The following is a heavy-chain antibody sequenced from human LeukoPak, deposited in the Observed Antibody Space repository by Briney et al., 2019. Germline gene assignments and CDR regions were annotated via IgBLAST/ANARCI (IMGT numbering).Heavy chain of an antibody. J-gene: IGHJ6*01. Sequence: GRSLRLSCAASGFTFDDYAMHWVRQAPGKGLEWVSGISWNSGTKGYADSVKGRFTISRDNAKSSLYLQMNSLRGEDAALYYCAVLHYYAMDVWGQGTTVTVSS. CDR1: GFTFDDYA. D-gene: IGHD2-8*01. CDR2: ISWNSGTK. CDR3: AVLHYYAMDV. V-gene: IGHV3-9*01.